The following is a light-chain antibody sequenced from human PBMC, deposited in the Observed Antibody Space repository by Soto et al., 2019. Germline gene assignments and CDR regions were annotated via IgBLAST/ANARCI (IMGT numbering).Light chain of an antibody. CDR3: QHYNSYSEA. V-gene: IGKV1-5*03. Sequence: DIQMTQSPSTLSGSVGDRVTITCRASQTISSWLAWYQQKPGKAPKLLIYKASTLKSGVPSRFSGSGSGTEFTLTLSSRQPDDFATYYCQHYNSYSEAFGQGTKVELK. CDR1: QTISSW. J-gene: IGKJ1*01. CDR2: KAS.